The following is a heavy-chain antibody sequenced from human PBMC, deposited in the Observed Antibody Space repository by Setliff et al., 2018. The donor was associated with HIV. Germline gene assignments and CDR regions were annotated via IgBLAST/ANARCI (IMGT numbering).Heavy chain of an antibody. V-gene: IGHV4-4*07. CDR3: ARDGFPDSTWRPTDL. D-gene: IGHD6-13*01. Sequence: PSETLSLTCTVSGGSMSSYYWSWIRQPAGKGLEWIGRVLTSGSTHYNPSLGSRDTISLDTSRNQISLTMTSVTAADTAVYYCARDGFPDSTWRPTDLWGQGTMGNVSS. J-gene: IGHJ4*02. CDR1: GGSMSSYY. CDR2: VLTSGST.